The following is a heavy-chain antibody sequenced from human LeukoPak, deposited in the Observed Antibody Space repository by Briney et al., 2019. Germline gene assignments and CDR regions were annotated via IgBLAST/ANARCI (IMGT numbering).Heavy chain of an antibody. CDR3: AKDRVAVAGYYFDY. CDR1: GFTFRRYA. V-gene: IGHV3-23*01. Sequence: GGSLRLSCAASGFTFRRYAMGWVRQAPGEGLEWVSTISGSGGGTYYADSVKGRFTISRDNFKNTLSLQMNSLKAEDTAVYYCAKDRVAVAGYYFDYWGQGTRVTVSS. J-gene: IGHJ4*02. CDR2: ISGSGGGT. D-gene: IGHD6-19*01.